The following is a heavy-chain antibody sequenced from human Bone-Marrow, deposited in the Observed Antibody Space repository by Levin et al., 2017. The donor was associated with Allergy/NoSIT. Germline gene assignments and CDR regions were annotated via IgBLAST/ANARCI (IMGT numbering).Heavy chain of an antibody. Sequence: PGGSLRLSCAASGFTFSDYYMSWIRQAPGKGLEWVSYISSSGSTIYYADSVKGRFTISRDNAKNSLYLQMNSLRAEDTAVYYCARGSSHITGTTPRTLGGYDYWGQGTLVTVSS. CDR3: ARGSSHITGTTPRTLGGYDY. D-gene: IGHD1-7*01. J-gene: IGHJ4*02. CDR1: GFTFSDYY. CDR2: ISSSGSTI. V-gene: IGHV3-11*01.